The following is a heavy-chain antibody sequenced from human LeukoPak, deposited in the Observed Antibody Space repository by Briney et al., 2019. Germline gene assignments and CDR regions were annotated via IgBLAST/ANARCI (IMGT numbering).Heavy chain of an antibody. D-gene: IGHD3-16*02. J-gene: IGHJ3*02. CDR2: IIPIFGTA. V-gene: IGHV1-69*06. CDR3: ASPIRLGELSLENDAFDI. Sequence: SLKVSCKASGGTFISYAISWVRQAPGQGLEWMGGIIPIFGTANYAQKFQGRVTITADKSTSTAYMELSSLRSEDTAVYYCASPIRLGELSLENDAFDIWGQGTMVTVSS. CDR1: GGTFISYA.